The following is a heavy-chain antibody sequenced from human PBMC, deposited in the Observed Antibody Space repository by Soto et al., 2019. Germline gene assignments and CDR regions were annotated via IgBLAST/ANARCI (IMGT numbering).Heavy chain of an antibody. J-gene: IGHJ4*02. V-gene: IGHV1-46*01. CDR2: LNPSDGTT. CDR1: GYTFTTCY. D-gene: IGHD2-21*01. CDR3: ARETSDFDY. Sequence: QVQLVQSGGDVKKPGDSVNISCTTSGYTFTTCYIHWLRQAPGQGLQWMGFLNPSDGTTTYSQHFQGRVAVTRDTSTSTVYMGLTNLTSEDTAIYFCARETSDFDYWGQGTQVTVFS.